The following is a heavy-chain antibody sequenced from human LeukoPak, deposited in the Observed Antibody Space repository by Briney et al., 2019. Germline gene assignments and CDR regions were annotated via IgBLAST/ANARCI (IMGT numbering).Heavy chain of an antibody. CDR1: GFTFSSYG. CDR3: VRGLWTAMGAGAY. V-gene: IGHV3-30*02. Sequence: GGSLRLSCAASGFTFSSYGMHWVRQAPGKGLEWVAFIRYDGSNKYYADSVKGRFTISRDNSKNTLYLQMNSLRAEDTSMYYCVRGLWTAMGAGAYWGQGTLVAVSS. D-gene: IGHD5-18*01. J-gene: IGHJ4*02. CDR2: IRYDGSNK.